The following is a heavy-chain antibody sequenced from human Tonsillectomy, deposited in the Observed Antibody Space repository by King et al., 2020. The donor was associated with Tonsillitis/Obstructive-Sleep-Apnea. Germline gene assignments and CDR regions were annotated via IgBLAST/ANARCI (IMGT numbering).Heavy chain of an antibody. V-gene: IGHV1-46*01. CDR2: INPSGGST. Sequence: VQLVESGAEVKKPGASVKVSCKASGYTFTSYYMHWVRQAPGQGLEWMGIINPSGGSTSYAQKFQGRVTMTRDTSTGTVYMALSSLRSEDTAVYYCARGGGYCSSTSCLDDYYYYYYMDVWGKGTTVTVSS. CDR3: ARGGGYCSSTSCLDDYYYYYYMDV. J-gene: IGHJ6*03. CDR1: GYTFTSYY. D-gene: IGHD2-2*01.